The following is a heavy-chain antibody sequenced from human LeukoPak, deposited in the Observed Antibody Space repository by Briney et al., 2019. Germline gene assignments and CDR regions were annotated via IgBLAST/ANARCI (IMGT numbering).Heavy chain of an antibody. D-gene: IGHD2-2*01. CDR2: IYYSGST. CDR1: GGSISSYY. CDR3: ARGVGRPEGTPFDDIVVVPAAHGDYYYMDV. J-gene: IGHJ6*03. V-gene: IGHV4-59*01. Sequence: PSETLSLTCTVSGGSISSYYWSWIRQPPGKGLEWIGYIYYSGSTNYNPSLKSRVTISVDTSKNQFSLKLSSVTAADTAVYYCARGVGRPEGTPFDDIVVVPAAHGDYYYMDVWGKGTTVTVSS.